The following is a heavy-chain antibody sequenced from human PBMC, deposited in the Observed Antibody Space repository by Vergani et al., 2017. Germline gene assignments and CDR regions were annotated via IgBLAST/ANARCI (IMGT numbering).Heavy chain of an antibody. D-gene: IGHD6-19*01. CDR3: ASVAGSRDYYYYYGMDV. Sequence: QVQLVQSGAEVKKPGASVKVSCKASGYTFTSYGISWVRQAPGQGLEWMGWISAYNGNTNYAQKLQGRITMTTHTSTSTAYMELRSLRSDDTAVYYCASVAGSRDYYYYYGMDVWGQGTTVTVSS. J-gene: IGHJ6*02. CDR1: GYTFTSYG. V-gene: IGHV1-18*04. CDR2: ISAYNGNT.